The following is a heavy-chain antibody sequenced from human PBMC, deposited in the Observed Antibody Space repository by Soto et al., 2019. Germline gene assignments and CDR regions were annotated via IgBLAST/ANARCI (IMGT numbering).Heavy chain of an antibody. J-gene: IGHJ5*02. CDR1: GASISGFY. Sequence: SETLSLTYTVAGASISGFYWSWIRKSAGKGLEWIGRIYATGTTDYNPSLKSRVMMSVDTTKKQFYLKLRSVTAADTDVYYCGRDATTTLRDWSDPCGPG. CDR3: GRDATTTLRDWSDP. D-gene: IGHD1-1*01. CDR2: IYATGTT. V-gene: IGHV4-4*07.